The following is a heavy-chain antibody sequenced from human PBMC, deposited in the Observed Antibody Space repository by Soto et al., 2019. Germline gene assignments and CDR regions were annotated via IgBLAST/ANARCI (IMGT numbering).Heavy chain of an antibody. CDR2: IIPIFGTA. Sequence: QVQLVQSGAEVKKPGSSVKVSCKASGGTFSSYAISWVRQAPGQGLEWMGGIIPIFGTANYAQKFQGRVTSTADESTSTAYMELSSLRSEDTAVYYCASGNDYGDEKYWYFDLWGRGTLVTVSS. V-gene: IGHV1-69*01. CDR1: GGTFSSYA. CDR3: ASGNDYGDEKYWYFDL. D-gene: IGHD4-17*01. J-gene: IGHJ2*01.